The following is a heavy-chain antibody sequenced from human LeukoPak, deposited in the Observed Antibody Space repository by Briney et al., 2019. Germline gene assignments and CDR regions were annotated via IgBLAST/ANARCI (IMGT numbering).Heavy chain of an antibody. CDR2: INPRGST. J-gene: IGHJ4*02. CDR1: GGSFSGYY. D-gene: IGHD5-24*01. Sequence: PSETLSLSCRVYGGSFSGYYWSWIRQPPGKGLEWIGEINPRGSTNYNPSLKSRVTLSADTSKNQFSLTLNSVTAADTAVYYCARRRLGYYFDYWGQGTLVTVSS. V-gene: IGHV4-34*01. CDR3: ARRRLGYYFDY.